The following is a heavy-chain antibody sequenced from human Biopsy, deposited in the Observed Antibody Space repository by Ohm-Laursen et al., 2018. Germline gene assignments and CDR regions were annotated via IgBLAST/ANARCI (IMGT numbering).Heavy chain of an antibody. CDR3: ARHPTGFWFDP. CDR1: GGSISSSSTYY. V-gene: IGHV4-39*01. J-gene: IGHJ5*02. CDR2: IYNTETT. Sequence: TLSFTCAVSGGSISSSSTYYWAWLRQPPGNGLEWIGSIYNTETTFYNPSLKSRVTISIDTSTNQFSLKVSSVTAADTALYFCARHPTGFWFDPWGHGTLVTVSS.